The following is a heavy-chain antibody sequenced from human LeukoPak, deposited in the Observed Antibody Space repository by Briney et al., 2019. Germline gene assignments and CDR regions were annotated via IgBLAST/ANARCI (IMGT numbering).Heavy chain of an antibody. Sequence: RGSLRLSCAASGFTFSSYAMSWVRQAPGKGLEWVSAISGSGGSTYYADSVKGRFTISRDNSKNTLYLQMNSLRAEDTAVYYCAKAISYCSGGSCYPGGFDYWGQGTLVTVSS. D-gene: IGHD2-15*01. CDR3: AKAISYCSGGSCYPGGFDY. CDR1: GFTFSSYA. J-gene: IGHJ4*02. CDR2: ISGSGGST. V-gene: IGHV3-23*01.